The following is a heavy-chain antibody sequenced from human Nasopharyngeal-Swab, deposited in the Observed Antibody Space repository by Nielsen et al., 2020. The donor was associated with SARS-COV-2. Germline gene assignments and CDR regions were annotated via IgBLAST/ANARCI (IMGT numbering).Heavy chain of an antibody. J-gene: IGHJ5*02. Sequence: SETLSLTCTVSGGSISSDYWSWIRQPPGKGLEWIGYIYYIGSTNYNPSLKSRVTISVDTSKNQFSLKLSSVTAADTAVYYCARDHQGYCSSTSCHNWFDPWGQGTLVTVSS. D-gene: IGHD2-2*01. V-gene: IGHV4-59*01. CDR2: IYYIGST. CDR1: GGSISSDY. CDR3: ARDHQGYCSSTSCHNWFDP.